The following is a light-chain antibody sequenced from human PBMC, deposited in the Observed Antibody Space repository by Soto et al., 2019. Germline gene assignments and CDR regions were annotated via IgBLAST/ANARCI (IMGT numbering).Light chain of an antibody. CDR3: QQYDRSRLYT. Sequence: EIVLTQSPGTLSLSPGERATLSCRASQSVTSTYLAWYQQKPGQAPRLLIYGASSRATGIPDRFSGSGSGTDFTLTISRLEPEDFAVYYCQQYDRSRLYTFGQGTKLEIK. CDR2: GAS. V-gene: IGKV3-20*01. J-gene: IGKJ2*01. CDR1: QSVTSTY.